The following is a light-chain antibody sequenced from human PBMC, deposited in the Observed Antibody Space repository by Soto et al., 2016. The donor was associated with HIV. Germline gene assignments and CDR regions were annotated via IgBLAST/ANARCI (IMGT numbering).Light chain of an antibody. CDR1: ELGDKY. V-gene: IGLV3-1*01. Sequence: SYELTQPPSVSVSPGQTASVTCSGDELGDKYACWYQQKPGQSPVLVIYQDTKRPSGIPERFSGSNSGNTATLTISGTQAMDEADYYCQAWDTSTVVFGGGTRPDRP. CDR3: QAWDTSTVV. CDR2: QDT. J-gene: IGLJ2*01.